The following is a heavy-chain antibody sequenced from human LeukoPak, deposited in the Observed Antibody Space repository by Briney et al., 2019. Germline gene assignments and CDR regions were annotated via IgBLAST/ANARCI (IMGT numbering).Heavy chain of an antibody. D-gene: IGHD2-8*01. Sequence: GGSLRLSCAASGFTFRSYGMHWVRQAPGKGLEWVAVIWYDGSNKYYADSVKGRFTISRDNSKNTLYLQMNSLRAEDTAVYYCARDREDGVYYYYYYMDVWGKGTTVTVSS. CDR1: GFTFRSYG. J-gene: IGHJ6*03. V-gene: IGHV3-33*01. CDR2: IWYDGSNK. CDR3: ARDREDGVYYYYYYMDV.